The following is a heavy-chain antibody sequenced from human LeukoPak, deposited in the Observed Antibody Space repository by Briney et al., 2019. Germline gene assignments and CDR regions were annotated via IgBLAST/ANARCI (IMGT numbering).Heavy chain of an antibody. Sequence: SETLSLTCTVSGGSISSCYWSWIRQPPGKGLEWIGYIYYSGSTNYNPSLKSRVTISVDTSKNQFSLKLSSVTAADTAVYYCARESSGSYPTWDYWGQGTLVTVSS. V-gene: IGHV4-59*01. CDR2: IYYSGST. D-gene: IGHD1-26*01. CDR1: GGSISSCY. CDR3: ARESSGSYPTWDY. J-gene: IGHJ4*02.